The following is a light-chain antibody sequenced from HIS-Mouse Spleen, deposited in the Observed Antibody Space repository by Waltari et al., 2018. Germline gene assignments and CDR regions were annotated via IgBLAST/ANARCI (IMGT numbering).Light chain of an antibody. CDR3: QVWDSSSDHVV. J-gene: IGLJ2*01. V-gene: IGLV3-21*03. CDR1: NLGSTR. Sequence: SYVLTQPPSASVAPGKTARITCGGNNLGSTRLHWYHQKPGQAPVLVVYDDSDRPSGIPERFSGSNSGNTATLTISRVEAGDEADYYCQVWDSSSDHVVFGGGTKLTVL. CDR2: DDS.